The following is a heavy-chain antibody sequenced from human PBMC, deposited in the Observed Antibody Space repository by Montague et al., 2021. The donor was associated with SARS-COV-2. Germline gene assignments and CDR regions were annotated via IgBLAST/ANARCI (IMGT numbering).Heavy chain of an antibody. V-gene: IGHV4-39*07. CDR3: AREIPPQNSDCGCAFDD. Sequence: SETLSLTCIVSDDSISSSSYYWGWIRQPPGKGLEYIGSIYYSGSAYYNPSLKSRVTISIDTSKNQFSLKLNSVTAADTAVYYCAREIPPQNSDCGCAFDDWGQGTLVTVSS. D-gene: IGHD2-21*01. J-gene: IGHJ4*02. CDR2: IYYSGSA. CDR1: DDSISSSSYY.